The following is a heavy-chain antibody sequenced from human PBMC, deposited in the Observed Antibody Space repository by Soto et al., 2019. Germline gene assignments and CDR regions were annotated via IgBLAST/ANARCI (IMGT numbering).Heavy chain of an antibody. CDR1: GFTFSSYW. Sequence: GGYLRLSCAASGFTFSSYWMSWVRQAPGKGLEWVANIKPDGSEKYYVDSMKGRFTISRDNAKNSLYLQMNSLRAEDTAVYYCAREGGDSSGHLDYWGQGTLVTVSS. J-gene: IGHJ4*01. CDR3: AREGGDSSGHLDY. D-gene: IGHD6-19*01. V-gene: IGHV3-7*01. CDR2: IKPDGSEK.